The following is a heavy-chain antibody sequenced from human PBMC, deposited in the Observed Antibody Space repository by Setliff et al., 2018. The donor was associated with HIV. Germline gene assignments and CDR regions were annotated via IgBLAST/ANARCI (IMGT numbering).Heavy chain of an antibody. CDR1: GGSFSGYY. Sequence: ASETLSLTCAVYGGSFSGYYWSWIRQPPGKGLEWIGEINHSGDTNYNPSLKSRVTISVDTSRNQFSLNLNSVTAADTAVYYCARLGAEDFSDYDWVDYWGQGTLVTVS. J-gene: IGHJ4*02. CDR3: ARLGAEDFSDYDWVDY. CDR2: INHSGDT. V-gene: IGHV4-34*01. D-gene: IGHD5-12*01.